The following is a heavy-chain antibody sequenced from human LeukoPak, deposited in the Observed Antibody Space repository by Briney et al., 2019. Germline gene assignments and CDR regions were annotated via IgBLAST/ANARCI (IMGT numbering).Heavy chain of an antibody. CDR3: ARTTNDAFDI. CDR1: GGSISSGPYF. D-gene: IGHD1-14*01. J-gene: IGHJ3*02. Sequence: PSQTLSLTCSVSGGSISSGPYFWSWIRQPPGKGLEWIGYIYHSGSTYYNPSLKSRVTISVDRSKNQFSLKLSSVTAADTAVYYCARTTNDAFDIWGQGTMVTVSS. CDR2: IYHSGST. V-gene: IGHV4-30-2*01.